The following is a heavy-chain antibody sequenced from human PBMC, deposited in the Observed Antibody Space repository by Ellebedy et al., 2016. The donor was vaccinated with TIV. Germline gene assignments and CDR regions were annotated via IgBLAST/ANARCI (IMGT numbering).Heavy chain of an antibody. CDR3: SAAYGRVTPAY. CDR2: IYSSGRT. J-gene: IGHJ4*02. CDR1: GGSVSSTNYY. Sequence: MPSETLSLTCTVSGGSVSSTNYYWTWIRQPSGKGLEWVGYIYSSGRTDYKHSLKSRMAISVDTSRNQISLKLSSVTAADTAVYYCSAAYGRVTPAYWGQGTLVTVSS. D-gene: IGHD3-10*01. V-gene: IGHV4-61*01.